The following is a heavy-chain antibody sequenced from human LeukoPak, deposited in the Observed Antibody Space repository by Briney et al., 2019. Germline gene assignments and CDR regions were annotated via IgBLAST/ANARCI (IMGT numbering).Heavy chain of an antibody. Sequence: PSETLSLTCAVSGGSFSGYYWSWIRQPPGKALEWIGEINHSGSTNYNPSLKSRVTISVDTSKNQFSLKLSSVTAADTAVYYCARAQTAMNYFDYWGQGTLVTVSS. CDR2: INHSGST. V-gene: IGHV4-34*01. CDR1: GGSFSGYY. D-gene: IGHD5-18*01. J-gene: IGHJ4*02. CDR3: ARAQTAMNYFDY.